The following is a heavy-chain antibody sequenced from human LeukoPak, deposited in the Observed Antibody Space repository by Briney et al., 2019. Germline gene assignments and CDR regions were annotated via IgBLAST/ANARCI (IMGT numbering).Heavy chain of an antibody. Sequence: PGGSLRLSSTASGFNVRTNYMFWVRQAPGKGLESVSVMYSDGSAYYADSVKGRFTLSRDNSMNTLFLQMNSLRADDTAMYYCAGALHYNYFETRYFGYWGQGTPVTVSS. CDR1: GFNVRTNY. J-gene: IGHJ4*02. D-gene: IGHD3-22*01. CDR2: MYSDGSA. CDR3: AGALHYNYFETRYFGY. V-gene: IGHV3-53*01.